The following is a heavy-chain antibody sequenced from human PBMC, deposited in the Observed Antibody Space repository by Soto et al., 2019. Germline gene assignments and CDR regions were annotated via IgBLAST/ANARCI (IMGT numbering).Heavy chain of an antibody. CDR1: GGTFSSYA. CDR3: ARDSSPHLVVVVAAIYYGLDV. J-gene: IGHJ6*02. D-gene: IGHD2-15*01. V-gene: IGHV1-69*01. CDR2: ILPIFGTA. Sequence: QVQLVQSGAEVKKPGSSVKVSCKASGGTFSSYAISWVRQAPGQGLEWMGGILPIFGTAHYAQKFQGRVTIPTDEYTSTAYMELSSLRSEDTAVYYCARDSSPHLVVVVAAIYYGLDVWGQGTTVTVSS.